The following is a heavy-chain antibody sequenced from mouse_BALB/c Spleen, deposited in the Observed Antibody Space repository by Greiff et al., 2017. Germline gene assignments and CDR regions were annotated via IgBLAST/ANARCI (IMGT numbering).Heavy chain of an antibody. CDR2: INPYNGDT. J-gene: IGHJ3*01. V-gene: IGHV1-20*02. Sequence: VQLQQSGPELVKPGASVKISCKASGYSFTGYFMNWVMQSHGKSLEWIGRINPYNGDTFYNQKFKGKATLTVDKSSSTAHMELRSLASEDSAVYYCATEEGFAYWGQGTLVTVSA. CDR3: ATEEGFAY. CDR1: GYSFTGYF.